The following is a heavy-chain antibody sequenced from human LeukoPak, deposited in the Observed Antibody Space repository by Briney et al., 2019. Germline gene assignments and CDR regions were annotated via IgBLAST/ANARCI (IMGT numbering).Heavy chain of an antibody. Sequence: PAGSLRLSCAASGFTFSSSDMDWVRQAPGKGLEWVASISSSSSLICYTDSVKGRFTISRDNAKNSLYLQMNSLRAEDTAVYFCAKEGRITTPGYWGQGTLVTASS. V-gene: IGHV3-21*01. D-gene: IGHD1-14*01. CDR3: AKEGRITTPGY. J-gene: IGHJ4*02. CDR2: ISSSSSLI. CDR1: GFTFSSSD.